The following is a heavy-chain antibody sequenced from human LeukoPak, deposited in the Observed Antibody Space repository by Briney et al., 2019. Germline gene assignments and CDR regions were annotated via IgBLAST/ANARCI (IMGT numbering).Heavy chain of an antibody. J-gene: IGHJ4*02. V-gene: IGHV4-34*01. CDR1: GGSFSGYY. CDR2: INHSGST. D-gene: IGHD3-22*01. Sequence: SETLSLTCAVYGGSFSGYYWSWIRQPPGKGLEWIGEINHSGSTNYNPSLKSRVTISVDTSENQFSLKLSSVTAADTAVYYCARDYYDSSGYYHPGRYFDYWGQGTPVTVSS. CDR3: ARDYYDSSGYYHPGRYFDY.